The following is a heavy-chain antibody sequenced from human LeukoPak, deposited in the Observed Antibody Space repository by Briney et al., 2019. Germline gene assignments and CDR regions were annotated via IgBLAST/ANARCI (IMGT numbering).Heavy chain of an antibody. CDR1: GLTFGSYV. V-gene: IGHV3-23*01. Sequence: HPGGSLRLSCTASGLTFGSYVMTWVRQAPGKGLEWVSQITGGGDRTYYADSVKGRFTISRDNSKSTLYLHLNSLKAGDTAIYFCASISGAWCTHGACPQGYIDVWGKGTTVTVSS. CDR3: ASISGAWCTHGACPQGYIDV. J-gene: IGHJ6*03. D-gene: IGHD2-8*01. CDR2: ITGGGDRT.